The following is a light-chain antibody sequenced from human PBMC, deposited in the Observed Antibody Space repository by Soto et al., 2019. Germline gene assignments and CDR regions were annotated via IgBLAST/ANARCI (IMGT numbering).Light chain of an antibody. J-gene: IGKJ1*01. CDR2: GAS. Sequence: ETALTQSPATLSLSPGERATISCRASQSVSSSYLAWYQQKPGQAPRLLIYGASSRATGIPDRFSGSGSGTDFTLTISRLEPEDFAVYYCQQYGSSPRTFGQGTKVDI. CDR3: QQYGSSPRT. V-gene: IGKV3-20*01. CDR1: QSVSSSY.